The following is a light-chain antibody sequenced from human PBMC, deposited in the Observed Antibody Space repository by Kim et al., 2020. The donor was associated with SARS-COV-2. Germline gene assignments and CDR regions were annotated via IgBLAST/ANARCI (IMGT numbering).Light chain of an antibody. CDR2: LNSDGSH. Sequence: VKLTCTLSRGHSSYAIAWHQQQPEKGPRYLMKLNSDGSHSKGDGIPDRFSGSSSGAERYLTISSLQSEDEADYYCQTWGTGTHVVFGGGTQLTVL. CDR3: QTWGTGTHVV. CDR1: RGHSSYA. J-gene: IGLJ2*01. V-gene: IGLV4-69*01.